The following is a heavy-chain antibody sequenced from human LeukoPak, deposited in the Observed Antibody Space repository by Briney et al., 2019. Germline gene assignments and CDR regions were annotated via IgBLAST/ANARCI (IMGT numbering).Heavy chain of an antibody. V-gene: IGHV3-48*01. J-gene: IGHJ5*02. Sequence: SGGSLRLSCAASGFIFSQYSMNWVRRAPGKGLEWVSHIRSSSETFYADSVKGRFTISRDNARNSLYLQMNNLRGEDTAIYYCARDAGNSGYGCDLWGQGTLVTVSS. CDR1: GFIFSQYS. CDR3: ARDAGNSGYGCDL. CDR2: IRSSSET. D-gene: IGHD5-12*01.